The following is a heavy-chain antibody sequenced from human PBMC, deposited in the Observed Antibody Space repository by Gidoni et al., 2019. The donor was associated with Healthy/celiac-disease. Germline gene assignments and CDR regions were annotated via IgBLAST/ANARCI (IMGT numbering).Heavy chain of an antibody. CDR2: ISSSSSYI. D-gene: IGHD3-22*01. CDR1: GFTFSSYS. J-gene: IGHJ4*02. V-gene: IGHV3-21*01. Sequence: EVQLVESGGGLVKPGGSLRLSCAASGFTFSSYSMNWVRQAPGKGLDWVSSISSSSSYIYYADSVKGRFTISRDNAKNSLYLQMNSLRAEDTAVYYCARRYDSNSGFDYWGQGTLVTVSS. CDR3: ARRYDSNSGFDY.